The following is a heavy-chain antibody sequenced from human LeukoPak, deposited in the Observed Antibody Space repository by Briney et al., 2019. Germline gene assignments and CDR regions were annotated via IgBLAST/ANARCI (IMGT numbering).Heavy chain of an antibody. J-gene: IGHJ4*02. V-gene: IGHV4-59*12. CDR1: GGSISSYY. Sequence: SETLSLTCTVSGGSISSYYWSWIRQPPGKGLEWIGSIYYSGSTCYNPSLKSRVTISVDTSKNQFSLKLSSVTAADTAVYYCAREIRSYYYDSSATDFDYWGQGTLVTVSS. CDR2: IYYSGST. D-gene: IGHD3-22*01. CDR3: AREIRSYYYDSSATDFDY.